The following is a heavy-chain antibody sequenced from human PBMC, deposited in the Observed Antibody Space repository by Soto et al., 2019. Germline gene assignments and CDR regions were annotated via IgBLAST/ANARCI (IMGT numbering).Heavy chain of an antibody. CDR3: ARGSITMVRGVSLGRLYYYYGMDV. V-gene: IGHV4-31*03. Sequence: SETLSLTCTVSGGSINSGGYYWSWIRQHPGKGLEWIGYIYYSGSTYYNPSLKSRVTISVDTSKNQFSLKLSSVTAADTAVYYCARGSITMVRGVSLGRLYYYYGMDVWGQGTTVTVSS. D-gene: IGHD3-10*01. CDR2: IYYSGST. CDR1: GGSINSGGYY. J-gene: IGHJ6*02.